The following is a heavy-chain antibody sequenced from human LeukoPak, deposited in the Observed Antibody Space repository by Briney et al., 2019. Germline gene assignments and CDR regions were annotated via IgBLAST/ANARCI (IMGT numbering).Heavy chain of an antibody. CDR2: INPSGGST. D-gene: IGHD1-26*01. CDR3: ARDRSGITSVD. CDR1: GHTFTSYY. V-gene: IGHV1-46*01. Sequence: GASVKVSCKASGHTFTSYYMHWVRQAPGQGLEWMGIINPSGGSTSYAQKFQGRVTMTRDTSTGTVYMELSSLRSEDTAVYYCARDRSGITSVDWGQGTLVTVSS. J-gene: IGHJ4*02.